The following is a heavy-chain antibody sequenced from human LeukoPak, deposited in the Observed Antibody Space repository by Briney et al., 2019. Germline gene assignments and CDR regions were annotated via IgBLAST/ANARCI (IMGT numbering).Heavy chain of an antibody. V-gene: IGHV3-64*02. D-gene: IGHD2-2*01. CDR3: ARAYCSSTNCYYRY. J-gene: IGHJ4*02. CDR2: ISSDGGST. CDR1: GFTFRSYT. Sequence: PGGSLRLSCAASGFTFRSYTMHWVRQAPGKGLEYVSGISSDGGSTYFADSVKGRFTISRDNSKNTLYLQMGSLRVEDMAVYYCARAYCSSTNCYYRYWGQGTLVTVSS.